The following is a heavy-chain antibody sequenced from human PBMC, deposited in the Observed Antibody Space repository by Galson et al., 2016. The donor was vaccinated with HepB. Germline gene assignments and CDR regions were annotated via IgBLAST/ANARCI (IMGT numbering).Heavy chain of an antibody. J-gene: IGHJ6*02. CDR2: ISRDSNTI. CDR1: GFSFSDYS. CDR3: ASALGIRDYYGMDV. V-gene: IGHV3-48*02. Sequence: SLRLSCAASGFSFSDYSLNWVRQAPGKGLEWVAYISRDSNTIHYADSVKGRFTISRDNAKNSLYLQMNSLRDEGTAVYYCASALGIRDYYGMDVWGQGTTVTVSS. D-gene: IGHD7-27*01.